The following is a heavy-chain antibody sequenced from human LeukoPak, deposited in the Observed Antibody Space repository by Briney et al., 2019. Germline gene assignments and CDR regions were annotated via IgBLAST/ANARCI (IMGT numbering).Heavy chain of an antibody. CDR3: ARGGMIKVDP. CDR2: ISTTGST. D-gene: IGHD3-16*01. V-gene: IGHV4-4*07. J-gene: IGHJ5*02. Sequence: SETLSLTCNFSAVSVSRHFWSWIRQPAGKVLEWIGHISTTGSTNYNPSLKSRVTISVDTSKNQFSLKLSSVTAADTAVYYCARGGMIKVDPWGQGTLVTVSS. CDR1: AVSVSRHF.